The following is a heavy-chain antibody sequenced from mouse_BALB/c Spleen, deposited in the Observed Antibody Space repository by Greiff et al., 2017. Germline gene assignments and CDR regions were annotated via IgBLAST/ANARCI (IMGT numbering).Heavy chain of an antibody. D-gene: IGHD1-1*01. Sequence: EVQLVETGGGLVQPKGSLKLSCAASGFTFNTNAMNWVRQAPGKGLEWVARIRSKSNNYATYYADSVKDRFTISRDDSQSMLYLQMNNLKTEDTAMYYCVRGDYYGSSYGYFDVWGAGTTVTVSS. V-gene: IGHV10S3*01. CDR3: VRGDYYGSSYGYFDV. CDR2: IRSKSNNYAT. CDR1: GFTFNTNA. J-gene: IGHJ1*01.